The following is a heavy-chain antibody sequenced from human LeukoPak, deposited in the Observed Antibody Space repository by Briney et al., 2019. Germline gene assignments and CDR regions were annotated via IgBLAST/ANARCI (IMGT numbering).Heavy chain of an antibody. CDR1: GGSISSSSYY. J-gene: IGHJ4*02. D-gene: IGHD6-19*01. CDR3: ARLDIAVTGNTFDY. Sequence: SETLSLTCTASGGSISSSSYYWGWIRQPPGKGLEWIGSIYYSGSTYYNPSLKSRVTISVDTSKNQFSLKLSSVTAADTAVYYCARLDIAVTGNTFDYWGQGTLVTVSS. CDR2: IYYSGST. V-gene: IGHV4-39*01.